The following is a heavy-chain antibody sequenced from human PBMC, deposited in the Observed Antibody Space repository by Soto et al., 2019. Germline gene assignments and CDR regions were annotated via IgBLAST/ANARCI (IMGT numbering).Heavy chain of an antibody. V-gene: IGHV3-53*01. D-gene: IGHD1-1*01. Sequence: DVQLVESGGGLSQPGESLRLSCAAFGLTISGKKYVAWVRQAPGKGLEWVSALYDVDGSFYADSVTGRFTTSSDSSKTTVYLQMDDLRPDDTGVYYCATWHEREHAFDVWGQGTTVPIPS. CDR1: GLTISGKKY. CDR3: ATWHEREHAFDV. CDR2: LYDVDGS. J-gene: IGHJ3*01.